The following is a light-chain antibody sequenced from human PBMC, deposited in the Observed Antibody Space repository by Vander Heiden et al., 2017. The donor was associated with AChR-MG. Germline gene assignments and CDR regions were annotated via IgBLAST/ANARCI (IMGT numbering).Light chain of an antibody. Sequence: DIVMTQTPDSLAVSLGERATIHCTSSQSVLDSANNKNYLDWYQQKPGQPPKLLIYSASTRESGVPDRFSGSGSGTDFTLTISSLQAEDVAVYYCQQYNSNPRTFGQGTKVEIK. CDR3: QQYNSNPRT. V-gene: IGKV4-1*01. CDR1: QSVLDSANNKNY. J-gene: IGKJ1*01. CDR2: SAS.